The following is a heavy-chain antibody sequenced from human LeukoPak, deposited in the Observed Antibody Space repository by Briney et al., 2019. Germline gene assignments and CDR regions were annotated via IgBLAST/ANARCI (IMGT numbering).Heavy chain of an antibody. CDR1: GGSISSGSYC. CDR2: IYTSGST. CDR3: ARRGKDYYDKGSAFDI. Sequence: SETLSLTCTVSGGSISSGSYCWSWIRQPAGKGLEWIGRIYTSGSTNYNPSLKSRVTISVDTSKNQFSLKLSSVTAADTAVYYCARRGKDYYDKGSAFDIWGQGTMVTVSS. J-gene: IGHJ3*02. D-gene: IGHD3-22*01. V-gene: IGHV4-61*02.